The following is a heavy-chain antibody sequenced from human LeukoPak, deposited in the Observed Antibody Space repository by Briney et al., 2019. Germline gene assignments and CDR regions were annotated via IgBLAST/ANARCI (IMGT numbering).Heavy chain of an antibody. V-gene: IGHV3-9*03. CDR1: GFTFDDYA. D-gene: IGHD3-9*01. CDR3: AKTPLADDILTGLGYFDY. Sequence: GRSLRLSCAASGFTFDDYAMHWVRQAPGKGLEWVSGISWNSGSTGYADSVKGRFTISRDNAKNSLYLQMNSLRAEDMALYYCAKTPLADDILTGLGYFDYWGQGTLVTVSS. CDR2: ISWNSGST. J-gene: IGHJ4*02.